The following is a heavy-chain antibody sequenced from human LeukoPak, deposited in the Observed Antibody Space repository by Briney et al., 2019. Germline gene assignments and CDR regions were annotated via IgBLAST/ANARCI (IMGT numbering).Heavy chain of an antibody. D-gene: IGHD6-13*01. V-gene: IGHV3-7*01. CDR1: GFTFSTYW. CDR2: IKQDGSEK. J-gene: IGHJ4*02. Sequence: PGGSLRLSCVASGFTFSTYWMSWVRQAPGKGLEWVANIKQDGSEKYYLDSVKGRFTISRDNAKNSLYLQMNSLRAEDTAVYFCTREAAAGIDYWGQGTLVTVSS. CDR3: TREAAAGIDY.